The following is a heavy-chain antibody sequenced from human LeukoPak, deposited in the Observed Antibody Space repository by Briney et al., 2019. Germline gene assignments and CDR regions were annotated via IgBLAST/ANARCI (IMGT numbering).Heavy chain of an antibody. Sequence: GGSLRLSCAASGFTYSDYYMSWIRQAAGKGLEWVSYISSSSSYTNYADSVKGRFTISRDNAKNSLYLQMNSLRAEDTAVYYCARAGYGDYSDYWGQGTLVTVSS. CDR2: ISSSSSYT. CDR3: ARAGYGDYSDY. V-gene: IGHV3-11*06. J-gene: IGHJ4*02. CDR1: GFTYSDYY. D-gene: IGHD4-17*01.